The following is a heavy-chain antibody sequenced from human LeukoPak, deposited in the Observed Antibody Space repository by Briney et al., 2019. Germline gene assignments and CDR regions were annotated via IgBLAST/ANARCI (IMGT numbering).Heavy chain of an antibody. Sequence: GGSLRLSCAASGFTFSSYGMHWVRQAPGKGLEWVAFIRYDGSNKYYADSVKGRFTISRDNSKNTLYLQMNSLRAEDTAVYYCAKVYCGGDCYNHFDYWGQGTLVTVSS. D-gene: IGHD2-21*02. CDR1: GFTFSSYG. CDR2: IRYDGSNK. J-gene: IGHJ4*02. CDR3: AKVYCGGDCYNHFDY. V-gene: IGHV3-30*02.